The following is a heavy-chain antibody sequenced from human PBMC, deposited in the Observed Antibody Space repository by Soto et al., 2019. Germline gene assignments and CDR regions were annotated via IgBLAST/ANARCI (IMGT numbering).Heavy chain of an antibody. J-gene: IGHJ6*03. Sequence: GGSLRLSCAASGFTFSSYGMHWVRQAPGKGLEWVAVISYDGSNKYYADSVKGRFTISRDNSKNTLYLQMNSLRAEDTAVYYCAKDDYYDFWSGSFPYYYYYMDVWGKGTTVTVSS. D-gene: IGHD3-3*01. CDR2: ISYDGSNK. CDR1: GFTFSSYG. V-gene: IGHV3-30*18. CDR3: AKDDYYDFWSGSFPYYYYYMDV.